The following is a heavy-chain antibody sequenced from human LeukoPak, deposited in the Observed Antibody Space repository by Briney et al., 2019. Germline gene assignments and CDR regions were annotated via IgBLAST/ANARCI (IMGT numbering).Heavy chain of an antibody. J-gene: IGHJ4*02. V-gene: IGHV3-9*01. CDR1: GFTFDDYA. CDR3: AKDITRDSSWYRASDY. Sequence: GGSLRLSCVASGFTFDDYAMHWVRQAPGKGLEWVSGTSWNSGSIGYADSVKGRFTISRDNAKNSLYLPINSLSAEGTAFYALAKDITRDSSWYRASDYWGQGTLVTVSS. CDR2: TSWNSGSI. D-gene: IGHD6-13*01.